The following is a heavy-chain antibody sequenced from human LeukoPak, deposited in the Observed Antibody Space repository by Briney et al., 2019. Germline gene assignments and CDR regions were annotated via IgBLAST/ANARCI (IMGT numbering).Heavy chain of an antibody. CDR1: GGSISSYY. CDR3: ARVSSGSKRGRVFDY. J-gene: IGHJ4*02. V-gene: IGHV4-59*08. CDR2: IYYSGST. D-gene: IGHD6-19*01. Sequence: SETLSLTCTVSGGSISSYYWSWIRQPAGKGLEWIGYIYYSGSTNYNPSLKGRVTISVDTSKNQFSLKLSSVTAADTAVYYCARVSSGSKRGRVFDYWGQGTLVTVSS.